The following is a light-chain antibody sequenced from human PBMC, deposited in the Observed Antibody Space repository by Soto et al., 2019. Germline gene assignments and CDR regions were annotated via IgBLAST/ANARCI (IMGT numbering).Light chain of an antibody. Sequence: EIVLTQSPATLSLSPGERATLSCRSSQSVKTFLVWYQQSPGQAPRLLIYDASPRAAGIPARFSGSGFGTDFTLTISSLEPEDAAVYYCQQRSNWPPITFGQGTRLEIK. J-gene: IGKJ5*01. CDR1: QSVKTF. V-gene: IGKV3-11*01. CDR3: QQRSNWPPIT. CDR2: DAS.